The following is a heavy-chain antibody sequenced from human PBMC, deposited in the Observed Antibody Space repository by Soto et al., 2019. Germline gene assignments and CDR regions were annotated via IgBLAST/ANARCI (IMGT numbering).Heavy chain of an antibody. CDR2: IVPMSGRA. V-gene: IGHV1-69*01. Sequence: QVQLVQSGAEVKKPGSSVKVSCKASAGTFSSYGIHWVRQAPGQGLEWMGGIVPMSGRADYAQKFQGRVVITVDESTRAAYMELSSLRSEDTAMYYCARENYYGSGSYYRDAFDIWGQGTMVSVSS. CDR3: ARENYYGSGSYYRDAFDI. J-gene: IGHJ3*02. D-gene: IGHD3-10*01. CDR1: AGTFSSYG.